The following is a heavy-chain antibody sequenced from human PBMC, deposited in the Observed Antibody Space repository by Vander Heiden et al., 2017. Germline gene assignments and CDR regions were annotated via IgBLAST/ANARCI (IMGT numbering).Heavy chain of an antibody. J-gene: IGHJ6*02. CDR2: ISSSSSYI. CDR3: ARSVTDYYDSSGYSYGMDV. CDR1: GFPFISYR. D-gene: IGHD3-22*01. V-gene: IGHV3-21*01. Sequence: EVQLVESGGGLVKPGGSLSLSCAASGFPFISYRMNWVRQAPGKGLEWVSSISSSSSYIYYAESVKGRFTISRDNAKNSLYLQMNSLRAEDTAVYYCARSVTDYYDSSGYSYGMDVWGQGPTVTVSS.